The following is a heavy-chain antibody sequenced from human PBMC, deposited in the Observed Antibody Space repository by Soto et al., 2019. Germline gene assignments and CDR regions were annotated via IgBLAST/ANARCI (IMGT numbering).Heavy chain of an antibody. J-gene: IGHJ4*02. Sequence: QVQLQQSGAGLLKPSETLSLTCAVYGESFSGYIWTWIRQTPGKGLQWIGQINHSGSAYYNPSLTSRVTISVHTSNSQFSLELSSVTAADTAVYYCARGLITGSHYSGGWYYFDSWGQGTQVTVSS. V-gene: IGHV4-34*01. CDR3: ARGLITGSHYSGGWYYFDS. CDR2: INHSGSA. CDR1: GESFSGYI. D-gene: IGHD6-19*01.